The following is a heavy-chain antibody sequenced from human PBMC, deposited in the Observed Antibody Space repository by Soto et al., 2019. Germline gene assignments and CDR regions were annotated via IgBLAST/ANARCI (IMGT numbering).Heavy chain of an antibody. Sequence: ASVKVSCKASGYTFTDYYIHWVRQVPGQGLEWMGSINPKSGGTTYARNFEGSVTMTRDMSSSTAYVEVSSLRSDGTAVYYCARGERIFAFLIRRNCLGPWGPGTLVTVSS. CDR1: GYTFTDYY. CDR2: INPKSGGT. V-gene: IGHV1-2*02. CDR3: ARGERIFAFLIRRNCLGP. D-gene: IGHD3-3*01. J-gene: IGHJ5*02.